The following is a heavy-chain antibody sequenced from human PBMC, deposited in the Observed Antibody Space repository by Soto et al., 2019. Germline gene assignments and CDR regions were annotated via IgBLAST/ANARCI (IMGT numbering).Heavy chain of an antibody. CDR2: IYSGGST. D-gene: IGHD3-9*01. J-gene: IGHJ6*03. CDR1: GFTVSSNY. Sequence: EVQLVESGGGLVQPGGSLRLSCAASGFTVSSNYMSWVRQAPGKGLEWVSVIYSGGSTYYADSVKGRFTISRDNSKNTLNLQMNSLRAEDTAVYNCARKVFSYMDVWGKGTTVTVSS. CDR3: ARKVFSYMDV. V-gene: IGHV3-66*01.